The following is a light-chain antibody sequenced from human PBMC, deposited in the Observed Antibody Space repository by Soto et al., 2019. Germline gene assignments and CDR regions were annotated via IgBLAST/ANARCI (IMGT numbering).Light chain of an antibody. CDR1: QSVSSW. V-gene: IGKV1-5*03. CDR2: TAS. Sequence: DIQMTQSPSTLSASVGDRVTITCRASQSVSSWLAWYQQKPGKAPNLLIYTASSLESGVPARFSGSGSGTVFTLIISSLQADDFATYYCQQYNSAWTFGQGTTVEIK. CDR3: QQYNSAWT. J-gene: IGKJ1*01.